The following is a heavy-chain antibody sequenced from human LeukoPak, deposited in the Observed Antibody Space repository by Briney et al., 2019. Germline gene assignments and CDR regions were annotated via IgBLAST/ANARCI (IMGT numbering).Heavy chain of an antibody. Sequence: GGSLRLSCAASGFTFNDSSMNWVRQAPGKGLEWVSSISSSSSHTFYAGSAKGRFTISRNNAKNSLYLQMYSLRAEDTAIYYCARGAGYNYPYYFDYWGQGTLVTVSS. CDR3: ARGAGYNYPYYFDY. CDR1: GFTFNDSS. CDR2: ISSSSSHT. D-gene: IGHD5-12*01. V-gene: IGHV3-21*01. J-gene: IGHJ4*02.